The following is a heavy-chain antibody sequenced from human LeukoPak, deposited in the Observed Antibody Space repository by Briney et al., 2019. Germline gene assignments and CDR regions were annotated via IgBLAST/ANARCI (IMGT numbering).Heavy chain of an antibody. CDR1: GGSISSGGYS. CDR2: IYYSGST. CDR3: ARVATVVTPYFDY. D-gene: IGHD4-23*01. Sequence: SETLPLTCAVSGGSISSGGYSWSWIRQPPGKGLEWIGYIYYSGSTYYNPSLKSRVTISVDTSKNQFSLKLSSVTAADTAVYYCARVATVVTPYFDYWGQGTLVTVSS. J-gene: IGHJ4*02. V-gene: IGHV4-30-4*07.